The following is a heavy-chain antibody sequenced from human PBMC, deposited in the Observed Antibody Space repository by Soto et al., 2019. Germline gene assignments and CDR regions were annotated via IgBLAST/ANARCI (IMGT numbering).Heavy chain of an antibody. Sequence: ASVKVSCKASGYTFTSYDINWVRQATGQGLEWMGWMNPNSGNTGYAQKFQGRVTMTRNTSISTAYMELSSLRSEDTAVYYCARGRVYSSSSASPELNYYYYYYMDVWGKGTTVTVSS. D-gene: IGHD6-6*01. J-gene: IGHJ6*03. V-gene: IGHV1-8*01. CDR3: ARGRVYSSSSASPELNYYYYYYMDV. CDR2: MNPNSGNT. CDR1: GYTFTSYD.